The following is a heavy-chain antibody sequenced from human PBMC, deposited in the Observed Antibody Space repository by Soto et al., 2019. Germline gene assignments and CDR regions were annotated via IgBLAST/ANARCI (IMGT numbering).Heavy chain of an antibody. Sequence: QVQLVQSGAEVKKPWASVQVSCKASGYTFTSYDINWVRQATGQGLEWMGWMNPNSGNTGYAQKFQGRVTMTRNTSISTDYMELSSLRSEDTDVYYCARGPTWAGNVDYWGQGTRVTGSS. J-gene: IGHJ4*02. D-gene: IGHD1-1*01. CDR1: GYTFTSYD. CDR3: ARGPTWAGNVDY. CDR2: MNPNSGNT. V-gene: IGHV1-8*01.